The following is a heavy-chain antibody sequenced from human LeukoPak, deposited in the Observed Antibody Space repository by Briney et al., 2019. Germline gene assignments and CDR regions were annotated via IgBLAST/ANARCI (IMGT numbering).Heavy chain of an antibody. Sequence: GGSLRLSCAASGFTFSSYAMHWVRQAPGKGLEWVAVISYDGSNKYYADSVKGRFTISRDNSKNTLYLQMNSLRAEDTAVYYCAKAGYSSGWYAGYYFDYWGQGTLVTVSS. CDR3: AKAGYSSGWYAGYYFDY. CDR2: ISYDGSNK. V-gene: IGHV3-30-3*01. J-gene: IGHJ4*02. D-gene: IGHD6-19*01. CDR1: GFTFSSYA.